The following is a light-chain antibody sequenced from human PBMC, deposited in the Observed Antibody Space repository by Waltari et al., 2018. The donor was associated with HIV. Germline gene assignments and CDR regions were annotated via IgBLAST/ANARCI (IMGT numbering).Light chain of an antibody. CDR3: QQYGSSPGT. CDR1: QSISSSY. CDR2: GAS. J-gene: IGKJ2*01. V-gene: IGKV3-20*01. Sequence: EMVLTPSPGTLALSPGNSATLSSRASQSISSSYLAWYQQKPGQAPLLLIYGASTRATGIPARFSGSGSGTDFTLTISRLQPADFAPYYCQQYGSSPGTFGQGTKLEIK.